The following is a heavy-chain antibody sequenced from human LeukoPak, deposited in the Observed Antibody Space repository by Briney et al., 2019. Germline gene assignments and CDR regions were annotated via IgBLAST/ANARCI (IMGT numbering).Heavy chain of an antibody. CDR1: GGSFSGYY. CDR2: INHSGST. J-gene: IGHJ5*02. V-gene: IGHV4-34*01. Sequence: SGTLSLTCAVYGGSFSGYYWSWIRQPPGKGLEWIGEINHSGSTNYNPSLKSRVTISVDTSKNQFSLKLSSVTAADTAVYYCARGGYNHNWFDPWGQGTLVTVSS. D-gene: IGHD5-24*01. CDR3: ARGGYNHNWFDP.